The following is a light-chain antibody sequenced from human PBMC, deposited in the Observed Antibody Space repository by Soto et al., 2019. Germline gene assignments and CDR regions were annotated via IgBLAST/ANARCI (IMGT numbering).Light chain of an antibody. J-gene: IGLJ1*01. CDR3: CSYAGSSTSV. V-gene: IGLV2-23*02. Sequence: QRALTQPAYGYGSAGQSISITCTGTSSDVGSYNLVSWYQQHPGKAPKLMIYEVSKRPSGVSNRFSGSKSGNTASLTISGLQAEDEADYYCCSYAGSSTSVFGTGTKVTVL. CDR1: SSDVGSYNL. CDR2: EVS.